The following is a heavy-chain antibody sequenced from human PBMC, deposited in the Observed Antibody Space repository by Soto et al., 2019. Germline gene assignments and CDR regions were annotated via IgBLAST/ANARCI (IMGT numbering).Heavy chain of an antibody. J-gene: IGHJ4*02. CDR3: ARDSQYCTDWQRFDS. Sequence: QVQLVQSGVEVKKPGASVKVSCKASGYTFTNYAISWVRQAPGRGLEWMGWVNTYNGNPNYAQILQGRVTMTTDTSTCTAYMELRSLKSDDSAVYYCARDSQYCTDWQRFDSWGQGTLVTVSS. CDR1: GYTFTNYA. CDR2: VNTYNGNP. D-gene: IGHD6-6*01. V-gene: IGHV1-18*01.